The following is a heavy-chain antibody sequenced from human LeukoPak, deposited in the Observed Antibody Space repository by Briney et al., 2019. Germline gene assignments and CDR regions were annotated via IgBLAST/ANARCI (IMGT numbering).Heavy chain of an antibody. J-gene: IGHJ6*04. CDR2: ISWNSGSI. V-gene: IGHV3-9*01. Sequence: GGSLRLSCAASGFAFDDYAMHWVRQAPGKGLEWVSGISWNSGSIGYADSVKGRFTISRDNAKNSLYLQMNSLRSEDTAVYYCARGDYDVWGKGTTVTVSS. D-gene: IGHD4-17*01. CDR3: ARGDYDV. CDR1: GFAFDDYA.